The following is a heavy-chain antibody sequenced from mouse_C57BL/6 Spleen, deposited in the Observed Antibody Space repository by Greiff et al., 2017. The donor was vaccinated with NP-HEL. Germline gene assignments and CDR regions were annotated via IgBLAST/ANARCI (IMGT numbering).Heavy chain of an antibody. CDR2: IQPNSGST. CDR3: ARWLRPTWYFEG. Sequence: QVQLQQPGAELVKPGASVKLSCKASGYTFTSYWMHWVKQRPGQGLEWIGMIQPNSGSTNYNEKFKSKATLTEDKSSSTAYMQLSSLTSEDSAVYNGARWLRPTWYFEGWGTGTTVTVSS. D-gene: IGHD2-2*01. J-gene: IGHJ1*03. CDR1: GYTFTSYW. V-gene: IGHV1-64*01.